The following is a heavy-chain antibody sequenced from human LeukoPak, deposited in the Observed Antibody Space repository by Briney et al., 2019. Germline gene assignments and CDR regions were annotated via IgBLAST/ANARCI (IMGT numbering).Heavy chain of an antibody. D-gene: IGHD6-6*01. CDR3: ARDLFGGSSSGFDY. Sequence: ASVKVSCKASGYTFTGYYMHWVRQAPGQGLEWMGWINPNSGGTNYAQKFQGRVTMTRDTSISTAYMELSRLRSDDTAVYYCARDLFGGSSSGFDYWGQGTLVTVSS. CDR2: INPNSGGT. CDR1: GYTFTGYY. J-gene: IGHJ4*02. V-gene: IGHV1-2*02.